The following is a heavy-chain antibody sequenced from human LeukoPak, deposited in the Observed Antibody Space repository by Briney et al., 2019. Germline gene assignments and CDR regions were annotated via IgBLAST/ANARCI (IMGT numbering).Heavy chain of an antibody. CDR2: IHYSGST. CDR3: ARHTEQQLPYFDY. Sequence: PSETLSLTCTVSGGSISSSSYYWGWIRQPPGKGLEWIGSIHYSGSTYYNPSLKSRVTISVDTSKNQFSLKLSSVTAADTAVYYCARHTEQQLPYFDYWGQGTLVTVSS. J-gene: IGHJ4*02. D-gene: IGHD6-13*01. V-gene: IGHV4-39*01. CDR1: GGSISSSSYY.